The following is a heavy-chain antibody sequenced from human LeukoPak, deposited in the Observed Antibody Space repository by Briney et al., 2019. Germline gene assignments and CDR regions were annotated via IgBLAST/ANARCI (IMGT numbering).Heavy chain of an antibody. V-gene: IGHV3-48*04. J-gene: IGHJ4*02. CDR3: AGVGATGLDY. CDR2: ISSSSSTI. Sequence: PGGSLRLSCAASGFTFSSYSMNWVRQAPGKGLGWVSYISSSSSTIYYADSVKGRFTISRDNAKNSLYLQMNSLRAEDTAVYYCAGVGATGLDYWGQGTLVTVSS. CDR1: GFTFSSYS. D-gene: IGHD1-26*01.